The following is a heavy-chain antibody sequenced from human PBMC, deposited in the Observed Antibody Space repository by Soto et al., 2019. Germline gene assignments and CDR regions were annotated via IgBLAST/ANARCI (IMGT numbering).Heavy chain of an antibody. CDR2: IIPIFGTA. V-gene: IGHV1-69*13. CDR1: GGTFSSYA. CDR3: ARDGYSYGPYYYYYGMDV. D-gene: IGHD5-18*01. Sequence: WASVKVSCKASGGTFSSYAISWVRQAPGQGLEWMGGIIPIFGTANYAQKFQGRVTITADESTSTAYMELSSLRSEDTAVYYCARDGYSYGPYYYYYGMDVWGQGTTVTVSS. J-gene: IGHJ6*02.